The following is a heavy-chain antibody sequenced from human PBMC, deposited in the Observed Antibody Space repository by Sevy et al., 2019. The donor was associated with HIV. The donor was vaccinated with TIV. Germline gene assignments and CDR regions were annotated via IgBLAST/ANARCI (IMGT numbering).Heavy chain of an antibody. CDR2: IYHSGST. J-gene: IGHJ4*02. Sequence: SETLSLTCAVSGGSISSGGYSWSWIRQPPGKGLEWIGYIYHSGSTYYNPSLKSRVTISVDRSRNQFSLKLSSVTAADRAVYYCARYYYDSRGSYFDYWGQGTLVTVSS. CDR1: GGSISSGGYS. D-gene: IGHD3-22*01. CDR3: ARYYYDSRGSYFDY. V-gene: IGHV4-30-2*01.